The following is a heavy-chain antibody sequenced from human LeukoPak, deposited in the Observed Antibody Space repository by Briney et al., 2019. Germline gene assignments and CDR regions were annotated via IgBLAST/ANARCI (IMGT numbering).Heavy chain of an antibody. CDR3: ARAPTKIYYYMDV. J-gene: IGHJ6*03. V-gene: IGHV4-4*09. CDR1: GGSISSYY. Sequence: SETLSLTCTVSGGSISSYYWTWIRQPPGKGLEWIGYIYTSGSTNYNPSLKSRVTISVDTSKNQVSLKVSSVTAADTAVYYCARAPTKIYYYMDVWGKGTTVTVSS. CDR2: IYTSGST. D-gene: IGHD5-24*01.